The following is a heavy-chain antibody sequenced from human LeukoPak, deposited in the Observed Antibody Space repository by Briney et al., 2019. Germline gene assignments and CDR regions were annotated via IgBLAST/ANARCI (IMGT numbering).Heavy chain of an antibody. J-gene: IGHJ3*02. Sequence: SETLSLTCTVSGGPISSYYWSWIRQPPGKGLEWIGYIYYSGSTNYNPSLKSRVTISVDTSKNQFSLKLSSVTAADTAVYYCAREPFLECPHHDAFDIWGQGTMVTVSS. D-gene: IGHD3-3*02. CDR3: AREPFLECPHHDAFDI. CDR2: IYYSGST. CDR1: GGPISSYY. V-gene: IGHV4-59*01.